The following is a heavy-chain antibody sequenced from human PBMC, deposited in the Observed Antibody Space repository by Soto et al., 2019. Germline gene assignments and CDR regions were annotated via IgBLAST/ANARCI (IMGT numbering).Heavy chain of an antibody. CDR1: GFTFDDYA. J-gene: IGHJ4*02. CDR2: ISWNSNIV. V-gene: IGHV3-9*01. D-gene: IGHD2-15*01. CDR3: ARGGPDGFCSGGRCYFDS. Sequence: EVHLVESGGGLVQPGRSLRLSWAASGFTFDDYAMYWARRVPGRGLEWVSSISWNSNIVGYVDSVKGRFTISRDNAKNSLYLQMNSLRPEDTALYYCARGGPDGFCSGGRCYFDSWGQGTLVTVSS.